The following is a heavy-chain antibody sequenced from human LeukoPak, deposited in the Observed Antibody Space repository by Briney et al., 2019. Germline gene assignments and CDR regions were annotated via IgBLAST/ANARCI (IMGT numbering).Heavy chain of an antibody. V-gene: IGHV1-46*01. CDR1: GYTFTSYY. CDR3: ARGTSAYCSGGNCYPYNWFDP. D-gene: IGHD2-15*01. J-gene: IGHJ5*02. CDR2: INPSGGST. Sequence: ASVKVSCKASGYTFTSYYMHWVRQAPGQGLEWMGIINPSGGSTSYAQKFQGRATITRSTSISTAYMELSSLRSEDTAVYYCARGTSAYCSGGNCYPYNWFDPWGQGTLVTVSS.